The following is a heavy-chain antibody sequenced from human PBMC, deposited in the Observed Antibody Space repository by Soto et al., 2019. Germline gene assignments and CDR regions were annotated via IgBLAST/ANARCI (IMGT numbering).Heavy chain of an antibody. CDR1: GFTFSDYY. Sequence: QVQLVESGGGLVKPGGSLRLSCAASGFTFSDYYMSWIRQAPGKGLEWVSYISSSSSYTNYADSVKGRFTISRDNAQNSLYLQLNSLSAEDTSLYYCARNINRYSGYDSVDYWGQGTLVTVSS. D-gene: IGHD5-12*01. CDR2: ISSSSSYT. V-gene: IGHV3-11*05. J-gene: IGHJ4*02. CDR3: ARNINRYSGYDSVDY.